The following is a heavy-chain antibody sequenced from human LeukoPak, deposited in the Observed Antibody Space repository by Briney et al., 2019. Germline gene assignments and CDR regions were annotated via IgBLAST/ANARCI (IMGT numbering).Heavy chain of an antibody. V-gene: IGHV4-59*11. Sequence: PSETPSLTCTVSGGSISSHYWSWIRQPPGKGLEWIGYIFYSGSTNYNPSLKSRVTISVDKSKNQFSLKLKSVTAADTAVYYCARAGAWQIDPWGQGTLVTVSS. CDR3: ARAGAWQIDP. CDR1: GGSISSHY. D-gene: IGHD3-10*01. J-gene: IGHJ5*02. CDR2: IFYSGST.